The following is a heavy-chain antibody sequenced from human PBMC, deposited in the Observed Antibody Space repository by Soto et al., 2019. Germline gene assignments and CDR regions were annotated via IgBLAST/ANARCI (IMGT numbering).Heavy chain of an antibody. CDR3: ARGWRIIVLVPAAIGAYYYCMYV. Sequence: QGQLVQSGAEVKKPGSSVKVSCKASGGTFSSYASSWVRPAPGQGLEWLGGIIPIFGTANYAQKFQGRVKIPAEDSTSTAYMALSSLRDEYTAVYYCARGWRIIVLVPAAIGAYYYCMYVWGQGTTVTVSS. V-gene: IGHV1-69*12. CDR2: IIPIFGTA. J-gene: IGHJ6*02. CDR1: GGTFSSYA. D-gene: IGHD2-2*01.